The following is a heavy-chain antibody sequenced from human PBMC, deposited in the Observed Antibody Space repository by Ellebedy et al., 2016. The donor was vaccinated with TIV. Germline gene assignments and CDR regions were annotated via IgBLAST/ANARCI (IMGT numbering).Heavy chain of an antibody. D-gene: IGHD3-16*01. V-gene: IGHV3-74*01. CDR2: ISSDGSDT. Sequence: GESLKISCAASGFSISSHRMHWVRQAAGKGLVWVSHISSDGSDTSYADSVRGRFIISRDHAENTLDLQMSSLRAEDTALYYCARHYGGHGFDIWGQGTMVTVSP. CDR1: GFSISSHR. J-gene: IGHJ3*02. CDR3: ARHYGGHGFDI.